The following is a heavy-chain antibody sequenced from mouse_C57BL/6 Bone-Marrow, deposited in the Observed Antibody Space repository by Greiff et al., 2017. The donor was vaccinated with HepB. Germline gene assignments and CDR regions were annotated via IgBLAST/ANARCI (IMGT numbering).Heavy chain of an antibody. CDR3: GGHYDGSGGYSFDY. Sequence: QVQLQQPGAELVKPGASVKLSCKASGYTFTSYWMHWVKQRPGQGLEWIGMIHPNSGSTNYNEKFKSKATLTVDKSSSTAYMQLSSLTSEDSAVYYCGGHYDGSGGYSFDYWGQGTTLTVSS. CDR2: IHPNSGST. CDR1: GYTFTSYW. D-gene: IGHD1-1*01. V-gene: IGHV1-64*01. J-gene: IGHJ2*01.